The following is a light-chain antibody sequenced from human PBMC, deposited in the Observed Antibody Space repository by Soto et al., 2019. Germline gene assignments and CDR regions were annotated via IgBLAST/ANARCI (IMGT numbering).Light chain of an antibody. CDR2: EVS. CDR1: SSDIGTYNY. J-gene: IGLJ3*02. CDR3: SSYTTSNTWM. V-gene: IGLV2-14*01. Sequence: QSALTQPASVSGSPGQSITISCTGTSSDIGTYNYVSWYQQHPGKTPKLIISEVSNRPSGVSNRLSGSKSGNTASLTISGLQAEDEADYYCSSYTTSNTWMFGGGTKVTVL.